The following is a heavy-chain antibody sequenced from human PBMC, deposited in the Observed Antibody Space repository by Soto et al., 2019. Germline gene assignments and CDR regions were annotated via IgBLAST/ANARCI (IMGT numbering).Heavy chain of an antibody. CDR1: GYSFTSYW. CDR2: IDPSDSYT. V-gene: IGHV5-10-1*01. D-gene: IGHD6-6*01. J-gene: IGHJ6*02. CDR3: ARYSSSSRVYYYGMDV. Sequence: GESLKISCKGSGYSFTSYWISWVRQMPGKGLEWMGRIDPSDSYTNYSPSFQGHVTISADKSISTAYLQWSSLKASDTAMYYCARYSSSSRVYYYGMDVWGQGTTVTVS.